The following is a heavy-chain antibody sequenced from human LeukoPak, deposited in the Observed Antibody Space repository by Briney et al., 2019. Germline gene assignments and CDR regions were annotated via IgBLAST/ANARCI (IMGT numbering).Heavy chain of an antibody. CDR3: ARRGIAAAAPFDY. CDR2: IYHSGST. J-gene: IGHJ4*02. V-gene: IGHV4-30-2*01. CDR1: GGSISSGGYS. D-gene: IGHD6-13*01. Sequence: PSETLSLTCTVSGGSISSGGYSWSWIRQQPGKGLEWIGYIYHSGSTYYNPSLKSRVTISVDRSKNQFSLKLSSVTAADTAVYYCARRGIAAAAPFDYWGQGTLVTVSS.